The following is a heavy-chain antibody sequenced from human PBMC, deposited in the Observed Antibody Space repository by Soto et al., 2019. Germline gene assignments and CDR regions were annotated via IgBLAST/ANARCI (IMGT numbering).Heavy chain of an antibody. CDR2: INPNSGAT. V-gene: IGHV1-2*02. CDR1: GYTFTGYY. Sequence: QVQLVQSGAEVKKPGASVKVSCKASGYTFTGYYLHWVRQAPGQGLEWMAWINPNSGATNYAQRFQGRVTMTSDTSISTAYMELSRLRSDDTAVYYCARFYGDYGGFDYWGQGTLVTVSS. D-gene: IGHD4-17*01. CDR3: ARFYGDYGGFDY. J-gene: IGHJ4*02.